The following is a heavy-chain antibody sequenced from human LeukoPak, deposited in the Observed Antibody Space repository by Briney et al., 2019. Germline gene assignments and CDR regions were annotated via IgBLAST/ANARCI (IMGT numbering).Heavy chain of an antibody. Sequence: PSETLSLTCTVSGGSISSYYWSWIRQPPGKGLEWIGYIYYSGSTNYNPSLKSRVTVSVDKSKNDFSLKLSSVTAADTAVYYCARAQIVVAGWQYYYGMDIWGQGTTVTVSS. CDR1: GGSISSYY. CDR2: IYYSGST. V-gene: IGHV4-59*12. J-gene: IGHJ6*02. D-gene: IGHD6-19*01. CDR3: ARAQIVVAGWQYYYGMDI.